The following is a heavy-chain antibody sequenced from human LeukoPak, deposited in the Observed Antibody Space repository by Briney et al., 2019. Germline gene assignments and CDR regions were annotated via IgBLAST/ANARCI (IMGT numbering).Heavy chain of an antibody. CDR2: IIPIFGTA. D-gene: IGHD3-22*01. V-gene: IGHV1-69*06. CDR1: GGTFSSYA. Sequence: ASVKVSCKASGGTFSSYAISWVRQAPGQGLEWMGGIIPIFGTANYAQKFQGRVTITADKSTSTAYMELSSLRSEDTAVYYCARWPTTYYYDSSGYHNRDAFDIWGQGTMVTVSS. CDR3: ARWPTTYYYDSSGYHNRDAFDI. J-gene: IGHJ3*02.